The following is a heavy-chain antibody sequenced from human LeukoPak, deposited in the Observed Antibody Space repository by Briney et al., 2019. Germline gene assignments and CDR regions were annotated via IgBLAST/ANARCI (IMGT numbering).Heavy chain of an antibody. D-gene: IGHD4/OR15-4a*01. CDR2: IFAGGSA. Sequence: GGSLRLSCEASEFTVISAYMNWVRQAPGKGLEWVSDIFAGGSAYYADSVKGRFTISRDNSKNMVYLQMNSLTAEDTAVYYCARVPDRRVYGGAFDIWGQGTMVTVSS. CDR3: ARVPDRRVYGGAFDI. CDR1: EFTVISAY. J-gene: IGHJ3*02. V-gene: IGHV3-53*01.